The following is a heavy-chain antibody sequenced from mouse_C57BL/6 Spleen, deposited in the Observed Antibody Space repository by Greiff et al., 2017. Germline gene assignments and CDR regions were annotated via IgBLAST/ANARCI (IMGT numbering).Heavy chain of an antibody. CDR2: IYPGSGST. Sequence: VQLQQPGAELVKPGASVKMSCKASGYTFTSYWITWVKQRPGQGLEWIGDIYPGSGSTNYNEKFKSKATLTVDTSSSTAYMQLSSLTSEDSAVYYCARYYYGSSYDWYVAVWGTGTTVTVSS. D-gene: IGHD1-1*01. CDR1: GYTFTSYW. V-gene: IGHV1-55*01. CDR3: ARYYYGSSYDWYVAV. J-gene: IGHJ1*03.